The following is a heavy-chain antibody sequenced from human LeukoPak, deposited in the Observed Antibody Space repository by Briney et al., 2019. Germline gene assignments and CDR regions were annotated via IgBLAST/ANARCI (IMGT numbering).Heavy chain of an antibody. D-gene: IGHD1-26*01. V-gene: IGHV3-7*01. Sequence: PGGSLRLSCAASGFTFSNYRMTWVRQAPGKGLEWVGNIKRDGSEKYYVDSVKGRFTISRDNAKNSLYLQMNSLRAEDTAVYYCARDEFPVVGATPHAFDIWGQGTMVTVSS. CDR2: IKRDGSEK. CDR3: ARDEFPVVGATPHAFDI. CDR1: GFTFSNYR. J-gene: IGHJ3*02.